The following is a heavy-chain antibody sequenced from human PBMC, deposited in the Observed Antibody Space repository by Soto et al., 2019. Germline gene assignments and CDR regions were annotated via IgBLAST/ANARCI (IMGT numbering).Heavy chain of an antibody. J-gene: IGHJ6*02. D-gene: IGHD2-2*01. CDR1: GFTFSSYS. Sequence: GGSLRLSCAASGFTFSSYSMNWVRQAPGKGLEWVSSISSSSSYIYYADSVKGRFTISRDNAKNSLYLQMNSLRAEDTAVYYCARDKTIVVVPDAPLGMDVWGQGTTVTVSS. CDR2: ISSSSSYI. V-gene: IGHV3-21*01. CDR3: ARDKTIVVVPDAPLGMDV.